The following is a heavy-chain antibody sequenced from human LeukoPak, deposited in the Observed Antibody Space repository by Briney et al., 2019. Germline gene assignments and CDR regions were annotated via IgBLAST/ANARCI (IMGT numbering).Heavy chain of an antibody. CDR3: ARGAGIWLGDY. V-gene: IGHV1-69*05. Sequence: SVKVSCKASGGTFSSYAISWVRQAPGQGLEWMGRIIPVFGTANYAQKFQDRVTMTTDESTSTAYMELSSLRSEDTAVYYCARGAGIWLGDYWGQGTLVTVSS. D-gene: IGHD3-10*01. CDR2: IIPVFGTA. J-gene: IGHJ4*02. CDR1: GGTFSSYA.